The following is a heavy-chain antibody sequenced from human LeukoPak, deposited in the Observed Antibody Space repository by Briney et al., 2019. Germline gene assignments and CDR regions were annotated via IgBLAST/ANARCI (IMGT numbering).Heavy chain of an antibody. CDR3: AKVPPIVGATYFDY. Sequence: TSGTLSLTCAVSGGSISSSNWWSWVRQAPGKGLEWVSAISGSGGSTYYADSVKGRFTISRDNSKNTLYLQMNSLRAEDTAVYYCAKVPPIVGATYFDYWGQGTLVTVSS. CDR1: GGSISSSN. V-gene: IGHV3-23*01. D-gene: IGHD1-26*01. CDR2: ISGSGGST. J-gene: IGHJ4*02.